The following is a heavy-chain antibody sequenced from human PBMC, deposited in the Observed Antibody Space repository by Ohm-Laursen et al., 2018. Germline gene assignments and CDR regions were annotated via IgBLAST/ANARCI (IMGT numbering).Heavy chain of an antibody. V-gene: IGHV3-33*01. CDR3: ARDDSGYSSGWYCLQH. D-gene: IGHD6-19*01. Sequence: RSLRLSCAASGFAFSSYGMHWVRQAPGKGLEWVAVIWYDGSKQYFADSVKGRFTISRDNSKNTLYLEMNSLRDEDTAVYYCARDDSGYSSGWYCLQHWGQGTLVTASS. CDR1: GFAFSSYG. J-gene: IGHJ1*01. CDR2: IWYDGSKQ.